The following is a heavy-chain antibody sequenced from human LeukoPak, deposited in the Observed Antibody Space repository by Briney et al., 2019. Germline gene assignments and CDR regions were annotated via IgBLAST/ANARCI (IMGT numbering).Heavy chain of an antibody. D-gene: IGHD5/OR15-5a*01. J-gene: IGHJ4*02. CDR2: IYVGGST. Sequence: GGSLRLSRAASGFTVSSNYMSWVRQAPGKGLEWLSVIYVGGSTFYADSVKGRFTISRDNSKNTLYLQMNSLRADDTAVYYCARDHRNAGVYGYWGQGTLVTVSS. CDR1: GFTVSSNY. CDR3: ARDHRNAGVYGY. V-gene: IGHV3-53*01.